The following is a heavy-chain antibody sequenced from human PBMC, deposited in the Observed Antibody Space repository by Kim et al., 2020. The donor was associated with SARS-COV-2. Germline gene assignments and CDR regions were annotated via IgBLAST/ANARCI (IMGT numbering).Heavy chain of an antibody. CDR2: IYYSGST. Sequence: SETLSLTCTVSGGSISSSSYYWGWIRQPPGKGLEWIGSIYYSGSTYYNPSLKSRVTISVDTSKNQFSLKLSSVTAADTAVYYCARHKPSSGWYKGWGQGTLVTVSS. J-gene: IGHJ4*02. CDR1: GGSISSSSYY. CDR3: ARHKPSSGWYKG. V-gene: IGHV4-39*01. D-gene: IGHD6-19*01.